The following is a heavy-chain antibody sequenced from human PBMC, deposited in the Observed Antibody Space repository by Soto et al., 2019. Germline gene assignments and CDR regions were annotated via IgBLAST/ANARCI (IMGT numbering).Heavy chain of an antibody. Sequence: EVQLVESGGGLVQPGGSLRLSCAASGFTLSSYNMNWVRQAPGKGLEWVSYISGSSDTIYYADSVKGRFTISRDNAKNSLYLQMDSLRDEDTSVYYWARDHGGSTWFVGIYYYFGVDVWGKGTTVTVSS. CDR2: ISGSSDTI. D-gene: IGHD6-13*01. CDR1: GFTLSSYN. J-gene: IGHJ6*04. V-gene: IGHV3-48*02. CDR3: ARDHGGSTWFVGIYYYFGVDV.